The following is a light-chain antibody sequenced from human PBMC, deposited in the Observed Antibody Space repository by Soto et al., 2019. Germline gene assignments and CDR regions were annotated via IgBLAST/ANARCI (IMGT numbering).Light chain of an antibody. Sequence: IQLTQSPSSLSASVGDIVSITFRASQGISSYLAWYQQKPGKAPKLLIYAASTLQSGVPSRFSGSGSGTDFTLTISSLQPEDFATYYCQQLNSYPPWTFGQGTKVDI. CDR3: QQLNSYPPWT. CDR2: AAS. CDR1: QGISSY. J-gene: IGKJ1*01. V-gene: IGKV1-9*01.